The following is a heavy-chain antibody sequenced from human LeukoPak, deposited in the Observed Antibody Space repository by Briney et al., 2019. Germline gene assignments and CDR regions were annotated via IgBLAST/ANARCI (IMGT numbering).Heavy chain of an antibody. V-gene: IGHV3-30*04. Sequence: GGSLRLSCAASGFTFSSYAMHWVRQAPGKWLEWVAVISYDGSNKYYADSVKGRFTISRDNSKNTLYLQMNSLRAEDTAVYYCARDLDPIAYFDYWGQGTLVTVSS. D-gene: IGHD2-21*01. CDR2: ISYDGSNK. CDR1: GFTFSSYA. J-gene: IGHJ4*02. CDR3: ARDLDPIAYFDY.